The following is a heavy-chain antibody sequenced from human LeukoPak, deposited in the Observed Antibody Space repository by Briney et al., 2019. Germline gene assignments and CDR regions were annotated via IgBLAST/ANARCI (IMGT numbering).Heavy chain of an antibody. CDR1: GFTFSSYG. Sequence: GGSLRLSCAASGFTFSSYGMSWVRQAPGKGLEWVSAISGPGGSTYYADSVKGRFTISRDNSKNTLYLQMNSLRAEDTAVYYCAKKGLTVTTYYFDYWGQGTLVTVSS. D-gene: IGHD4-17*01. V-gene: IGHV3-23*01. CDR3: AKKGLTVTTYYFDY. CDR2: ISGPGGST. J-gene: IGHJ4*02.